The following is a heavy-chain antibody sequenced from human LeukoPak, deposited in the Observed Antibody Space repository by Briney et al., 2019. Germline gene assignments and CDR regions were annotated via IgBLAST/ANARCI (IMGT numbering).Heavy chain of an antibody. CDR3: ARVPSGWYLRAED. CDR1: GGSISSGSYY. Sequence: KPSETLSLTCTVSGGSISSGSYYWSWIRQPAGKGLEWIGRIYTSGSTNYNPSLKSRVTISVDTSKNQFSLKLSSVTAADTAVYYCARVPSGWYLRAEDWGQGTLVTVSS. V-gene: IGHV4-61*02. CDR2: IYTSGST. D-gene: IGHD6-19*01. J-gene: IGHJ4*02.